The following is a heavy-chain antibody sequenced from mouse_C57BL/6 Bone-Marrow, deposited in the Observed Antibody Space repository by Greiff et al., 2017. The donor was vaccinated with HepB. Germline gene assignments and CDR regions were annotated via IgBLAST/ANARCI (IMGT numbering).Heavy chain of an antibody. CDR3: ARKDYDGFDY. D-gene: IGHD2-4*01. CDR2: ISYDGSN. V-gene: IGHV3-6*01. J-gene: IGHJ2*01. CDR1: GYSITSGYY. Sequence: EVQLQQSGPGLVKPSQSLSLTCSVTGYSITSGYYWNWIRQFPGNKLEWMGYISYDGSNNYNPSLKNRISITRDTSKNQFFLKLNSVTTEDTATYYCARKDYDGFDYWGQGTTLTVSS.